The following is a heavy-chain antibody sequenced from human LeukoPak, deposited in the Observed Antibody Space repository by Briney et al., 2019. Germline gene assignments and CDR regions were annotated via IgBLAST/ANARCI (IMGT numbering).Heavy chain of an antibody. J-gene: IGHJ3*02. CDR2: ISSSSSYI. D-gene: IGHD6-13*01. CDR3: ARGISAAGTLI. CDR1: GFTFSSYS. Sequence: PGGSLRLSGAASGFTFSSYSMNWVRQAPGKGLEWVSSISSSSSYIYYADSVKGRFTISRDNAKNSLYLQMNSLRAEDTAVYYCARGISAAGTLIWGQGTMVTVSS. V-gene: IGHV3-21*01.